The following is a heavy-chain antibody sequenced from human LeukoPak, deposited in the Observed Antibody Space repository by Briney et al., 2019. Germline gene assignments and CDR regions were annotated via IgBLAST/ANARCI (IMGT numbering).Heavy chain of an antibody. D-gene: IGHD2-15*01. J-gene: IGHJ4*02. CDR2: MSYDGSNK. V-gene: IGHV3-30*18. CDR1: GFTFSTYG. Sequence: RGSLRLSCAASGFTFSTYGMHWVRQAPGKGLEWVAVMSYDGSNKYYADSVKGRFTISRDNSKNTLYLQMNSLRAEDTAVYYCAKDGVEDCSGGSCYSYFDYWGQGTLVTVSS. CDR3: AKDGVEDCSGGSCYSYFDY.